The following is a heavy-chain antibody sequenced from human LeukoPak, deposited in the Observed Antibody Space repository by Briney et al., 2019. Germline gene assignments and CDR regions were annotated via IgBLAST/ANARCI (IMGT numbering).Heavy chain of an antibody. CDR3: ARVVRYSSGPLTDLFPYSFDY. V-gene: IGHV1-46*01. CDR1: GYTFTGYY. D-gene: IGHD6-19*01. Sequence: GASVKVSCKASGYTFTGYYMHWVRQAPGQGLEWMGIINPSGGSTSYARKFQGRVTMTRDMSTSTAYMELSSLRSEDTAVYYCARVVRYSSGPLTDLFPYSFDYWGQGTLVTVSS. CDR2: INPSGGST. J-gene: IGHJ4*02.